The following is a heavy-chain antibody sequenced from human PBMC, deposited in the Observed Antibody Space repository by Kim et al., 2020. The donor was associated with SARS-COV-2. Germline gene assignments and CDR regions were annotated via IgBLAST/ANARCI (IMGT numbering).Heavy chain of an antibody. CDR3: AGSSSYPLSNYYFDY. V-gene: IGHV4-61*02. J-gene: IGHJ4*02. D-gene: IGHD6-13*01. CDR2: IYTSGST. Sequence: SETLSLTCTVSGGSTSSGSYYWSWIRQPAGKGLEWIGRIYTSGSTNYNPSLKSRVTISVDTSKNQFSLKLSSVTAADTAVYYCAGSSSYPLSNYYFDYWGQGTLVTVSS. CDR1: GGSTSSGSYY.